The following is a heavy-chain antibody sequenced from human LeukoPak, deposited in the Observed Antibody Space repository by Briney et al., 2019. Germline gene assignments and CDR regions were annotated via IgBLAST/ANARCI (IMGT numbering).Heavy chain of an antibody. J-gene: IGHJ4*02. CDR3: ASTFYGSGSYYRNY. V-gene: IGHV4-38-2*01. CDR2: IYHSGST. Sequence: SSETLSLTCAVSGYSISSGYYWGWIRQPPGKGLEWIGSIYHSGSTYYNPSLKSRVTISVDTSKNQFSLKLSSVTAADAAVYYCASTFYGSGSYYRNYWGQGTLVTVSS. CDR1: GYSISSGYY. D-gene: IGHD3-10*01.